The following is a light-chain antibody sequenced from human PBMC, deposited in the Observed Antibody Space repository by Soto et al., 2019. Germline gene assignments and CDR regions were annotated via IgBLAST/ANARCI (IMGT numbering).Light chain of an antibody. CDR2: EVS. CDR1: SSDVGGYNY. Sequence: QSALTQPASVSGSPGQSITISCTGTSSDVGGYNYVSWYQQHPGTAPKLMIYEVSNRPSGVSNRFSGSKSGNTASLTISGLQAEDEADYYRSSYTSSSAVVFGGGTKLTVL. J-gene: IGLJ2*01. V-gene: IGLV2-14*01. CDR3: SSYTSSSAVV.